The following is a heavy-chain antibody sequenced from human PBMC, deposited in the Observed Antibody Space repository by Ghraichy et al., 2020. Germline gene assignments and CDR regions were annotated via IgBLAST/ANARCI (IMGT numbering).Heavy chain of an antibody. D-gene: IGHD4-17*01. Sequence: GESLNISCAASGLTFRNYAMSWVRQAPGKGLEWVSGISNTGGTTYYADSVKGRFTISRDNSKNTLDLQMNSLRAEDTALYYCAKGSRAVTPGAFDYWGQGTLVTVSS. V-gene: IGHV3-23*01. J-gene: IGHJ4*02. CDR1: GLTFRNYA. CDR2: ISNTGGTT. CDR3: AKGSRAVTPGAFDY.